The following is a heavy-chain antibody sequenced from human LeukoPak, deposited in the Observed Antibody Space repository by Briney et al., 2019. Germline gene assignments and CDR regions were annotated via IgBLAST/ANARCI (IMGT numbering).Heavy chain of an antibody. J-gene: IGHJ4*02. Sequence: ASVKVSCKASGYTFSSYDINWVRQATGQGLEWMGWMNPNSGNTGYAQKFQGRVTMTRNTSISTAYMELSSLRSEDTAVYYCARASVTTQGFLGVDDWGQGTLVTVSS. V-gene: IGHV1-8*01. CDR3: ARASVTTQGFLGVDD. D-gene: IGHD4-17*01. CDR2: MNPNSGNT. CDR1: GYTFSSYD.